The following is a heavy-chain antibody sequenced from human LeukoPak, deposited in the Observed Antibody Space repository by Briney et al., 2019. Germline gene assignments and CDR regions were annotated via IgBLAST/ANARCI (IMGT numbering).Heavy chain of an antibody. CDR3: ARDIELST. D-gene: IGHD3-16*02. V-gene: IGHV3-33*01. J-gene: IGHJ3*01. CDR2: IWYDGSNK. Sequence: PGRSLRLSCAASGFTFSSYGMHWVRQAPGKGLEWVAVIWYDGSNKYYADSVKGRFTISRDNSKDTVYLQMNSLRAEDTAIFYCARDIELSTWGPGTMVTVSS. CDR1: GFTFSSYG.